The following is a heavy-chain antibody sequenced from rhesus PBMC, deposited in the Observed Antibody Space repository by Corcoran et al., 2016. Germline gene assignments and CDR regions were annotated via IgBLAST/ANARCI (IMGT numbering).Heavy chain of an antibody. CDR1: GDSISSSY. V-gene: IGHV4S11*01. J-gene: IGHJ4*01. D-gene: IGHD3-3*01. CDR3: ARHKYYSNYVDY. CDR2: SDSSGGT. Sequence: QVQLQESGPGLVKPSETLSLTCAVSGDSISSSYWSWIRQAPGRGLEWIGRSDSSGGTNYTPALMCRGTRSVDTSKNQCSLKMSSVTAADTAVYYCARHKYYSNYVDYWGQGVLVTVSS.